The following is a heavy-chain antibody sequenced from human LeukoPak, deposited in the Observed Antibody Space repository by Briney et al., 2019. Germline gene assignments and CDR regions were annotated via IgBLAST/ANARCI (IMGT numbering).Heavy chain of an antibody. J-gene: IGHJ3*02. D-gene: IGHD1-26*01. CDR3: ARDYDSGSYLGAFDI. CDR1: GFTFTTYW. Sequence: GGSLRLSCAASGFTFTTYWMAWVRQAPGKGLEWVSSISSSSSYIYYADSVKGRFTISRDNAKNSLYLQMNSLGAEDTAVYYCARDYDSGSYLGAFDIWGQGTMVTVSS. CDR2: ISSSSSYI. V-gene: IGHV3-21*01.